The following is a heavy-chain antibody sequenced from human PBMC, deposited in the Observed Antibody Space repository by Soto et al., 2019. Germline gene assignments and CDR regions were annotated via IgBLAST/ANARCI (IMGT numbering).Heavy chain of an antibody. Sequence: WTWIRQPPGTGLEWIGFNYYSGSTNYNPSLQSRVTISVDTSKNQFSLKMNSVTAADTAVYYCARPGRDWGARHYWGQGTLVTVSS. CDR3: ARPGRDWGARHY. J-gene: IGHJ4*02. CDR2: NYYSGST. V-gene: IGHV4-59*08. D-gene: IGHD7-27*01.